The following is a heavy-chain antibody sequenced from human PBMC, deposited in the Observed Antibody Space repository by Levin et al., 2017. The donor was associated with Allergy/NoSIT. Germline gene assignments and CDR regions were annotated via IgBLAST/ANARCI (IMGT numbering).Heavy chain of an antibody. D-gene: IGHD6-25*01. Sequence: GESLKISCAASGFTVSSNYMSWVRQAPGKGLEWVSVIYSGGSTYYADSVKGRFTISRDNSKNTLYLQMNSLRAEDTAVYYCVRKRAAPQVVGGSKDFDYWGQGTLVTVSS. CDR1: GFTVSSNY. J-gene: IGHJ4*02. CDR2: IYSGGST. V-gene: IGHV3-66*02. CDR3: VRKRAAPQVVGGSKDFDY.